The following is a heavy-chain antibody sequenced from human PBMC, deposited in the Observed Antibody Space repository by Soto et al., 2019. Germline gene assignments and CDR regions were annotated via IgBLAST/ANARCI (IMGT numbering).Heavy chain of an antibody. Sequence: SVKASCKSSVYTLTRYYMHLVRQAPGQGLEWMGWINPNSGGTNYSQKFQGWFTMTRDTSISTAYMELSRLRSDDTAVYYCARALGYCSGGSCRTYYYYYGMDVWGQGTTVTVSS. CDR1: VYTLTRYY. J-gene: IGHJ6*02. CDR3: ARALGYCSGGSCRTYYYYYGMDV. CDR2: INPNSGGT. D-gene: IGHD2-15*01. V-gene: IGHV1-2*04.